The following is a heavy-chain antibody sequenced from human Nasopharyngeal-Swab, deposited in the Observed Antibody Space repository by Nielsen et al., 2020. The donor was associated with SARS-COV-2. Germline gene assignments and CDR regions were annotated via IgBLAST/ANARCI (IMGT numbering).Heavy chain of an antibody. Sequence: SETLSLTCTVSGGSISGSTYYWGWVRQPPGKGLEWIANIYYTGNTYYSPSLKSRVTISVDTSRSKFSLTLSSMTAAARAVYYCARTNTERPNFDSWGQGLLVTVSS. CDR2: IYYTGNT. CDR1: GGSISGSTYY. CDR3: ARTNTERPNFDS. V-gene: IGHV4-39*01. D-gene: IGHD2-8*01. J-gene: IGHJ4*02.